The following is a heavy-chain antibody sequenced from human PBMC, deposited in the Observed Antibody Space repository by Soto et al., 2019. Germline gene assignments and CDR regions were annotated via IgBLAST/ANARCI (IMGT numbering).Heavy chain of an antibody. V-gene: IGHV1-8*01. CDR1: GYTFTSYD. CDR3: VGPWNKQ. D-gene: IGHD1-1*01. Sequence: QVQLVQSGAEVKKPGASVKVSCKASGYTFTSYDVNWVRQSTGQGLEWMGWMNPNSGNTGYAQKFQGRVTMTRDTSISTAYMELSSLRSEGPAVYYCVGPWNKQWGQGPLVTVSS. J-gene: IGHJ4*02. CDR2: MNPNSGNT.